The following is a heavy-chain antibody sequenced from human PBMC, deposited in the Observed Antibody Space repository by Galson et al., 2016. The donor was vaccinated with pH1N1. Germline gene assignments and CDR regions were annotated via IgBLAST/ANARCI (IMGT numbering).Heavy chain of an antibody. Sequence: SLRISCAASGFTFSTYWMNWVRQAPGKGLEWVASIRPNGTEKSYVDSVKGRFTISRDNAKNSLCLQMNSLRAEETAVYYCTRAGGSYSSSWGQGTLVTVSS. CDR1: GFTFSTYW. CDR3: TRAGGSYSSS. CDR2: IRPNGTEK. V-gene: IGHV3-7*03. D-gene: IGHD1-26*01. J-gene: IGHJ5*02.